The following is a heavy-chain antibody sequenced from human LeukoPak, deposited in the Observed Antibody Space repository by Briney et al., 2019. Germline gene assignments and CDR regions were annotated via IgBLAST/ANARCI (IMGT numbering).Heavy chain of an antibody. Sequence: GGSLRLSCAASGFTFSSYAMSWVRQAPGKGLEWVSAISGSDGSTYYADSVKGRFTISRDNSKNTLYLQMNSLRAEDTAVYYCAKEGDTMVRGVIIPALLDYWGQGTLVTVSS. J-gene: IGHJ4*02. CDR3: AKEGDTMVRGVIIPALLDY. CDR1: GFTFSSYA. V-gene: IGHV3-23*01. CDR2: ISGSDGST. D-gene: IGHD3-10*01.